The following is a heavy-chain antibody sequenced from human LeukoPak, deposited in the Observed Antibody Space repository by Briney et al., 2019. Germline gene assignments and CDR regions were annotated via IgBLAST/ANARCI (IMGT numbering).Heavy chain of an antibody. CDR2: ITGGADST. J-gene: IGHJ4*02. Sequence: GGSLRLSCAGSGFTFNNYPISWVRQTPGKGLEWVSAITGGADSTYYADSVKGRFTISRDNSRNTLSLEMSSLRAEDTAVYYCARRYFDYWGQGTLVTVS. V-gene: IGHV3-23*01. CDR3: ARRYFDY. CDR1: GFTFNNYP.